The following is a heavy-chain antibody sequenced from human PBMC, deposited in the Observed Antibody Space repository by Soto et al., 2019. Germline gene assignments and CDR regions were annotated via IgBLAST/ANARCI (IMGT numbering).Heavy chain of an antibody. CDR2: ISGRGDIT. D-gene: IGHD6-19*01. V-gene: IGHV3-23*01. CDR3: AKDDSSDWLYFDS. CDR1: GFIFDSYA. J-gene: IGHJ4*02. Sequence: EVQLLQSGGGLVQPGGSLRLSCAASGFIFDSYAMNWVRQVPGKGLEWVSVISGRGDITYYADPVKGRFTISRDNSKNTLYLQMSSLSAEDTAVYFCAKDDSSDWLYFDSWGPRTLVTVSS.